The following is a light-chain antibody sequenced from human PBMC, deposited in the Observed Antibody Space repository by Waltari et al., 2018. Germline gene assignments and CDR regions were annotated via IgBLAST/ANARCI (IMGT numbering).Light chain of an antibody. J-gene: IGLJ1*01. Sequence: QSALTQPASVSGSPGQSITISCTGTSSDIGSYNFVSWYQQHPVNAPKLLIYDVSNRPSGVSDRFSGSKSGNTASLTISGLQADDEADYYCSSYSSSATLDVFGSGTTV. CDR1: SSDIGSYNF. CDR2: DVS. V-gene: IGLV2-14*03. CDR3: SSYSSSATLDV.